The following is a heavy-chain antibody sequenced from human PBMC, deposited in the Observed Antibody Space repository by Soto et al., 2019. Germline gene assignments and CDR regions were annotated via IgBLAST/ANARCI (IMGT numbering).Heavy chain of an antibody. CDR1: GFTVSSNY. V-gene: IGHV3-53*01. CDR3: ARHINVGPVLVY. CDR2: IYSGGST. Sequence: EVQLVESGGGLIQPGGSLRLSCAASGFTVSSNYMSWVRQAPGKGLEWVSVIYSGGSTYYADSVKGPFTISRDNSQNTLYLPINRLRAEAPAVYYRARHINVGPVLVYWGQGTVVTVSS. J-gene: IGHJ4*02. D-gene: IGHD2-21*01.